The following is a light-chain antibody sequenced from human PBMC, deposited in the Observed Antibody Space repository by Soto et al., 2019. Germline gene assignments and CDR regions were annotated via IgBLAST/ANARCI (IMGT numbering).Light chain of an antibody. CDR1: SSNIGADYD. J-gene: IGLJ1*01. CDR2: ANT. CDR3: QSYDSSLSAFV. Sequence: QSVLTQPLSVSGAPGQWVTISRTGSSSNIGADYDVHWYQQFPGTAPKLLIYANTNRPSGVPDRFSGSKSGTSASLAITGLQAEDQADYYCQSYDSSLSAFVFGTGTKLTVL. V-gene: IGLV1-40*01.